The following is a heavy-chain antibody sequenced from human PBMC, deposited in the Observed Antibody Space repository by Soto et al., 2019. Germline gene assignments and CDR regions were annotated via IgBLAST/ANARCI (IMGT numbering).Heavy chain of an antibody. Sequence: QVQLVQSGAEVKKPGASVKVSCKASGYTFTSYGISWVRQAPGQGLEWMGWISAYNGNTNYAQKLQGRVTMTTDTSTSTAYMELRSLRSDDTAVYYCARDPAHYDYIWGSYRPTYFDYWGQGTLVTVSS. CDR3: ARDPAHYDYIWGSYRPTYFDY. CDR1: GYTFTSYG. CDR2: ISAYNGNT. D-gene: IGHD3-16*02. V-gene: IGHV1-18*01. J-gene: IGHJ4*02.